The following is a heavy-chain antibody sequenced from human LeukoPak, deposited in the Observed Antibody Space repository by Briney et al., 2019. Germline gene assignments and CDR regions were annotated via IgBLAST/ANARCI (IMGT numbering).Heavy chain of an antibody. CDR1: GFTLRNFW. Sequence: GGSLRPSCAASGFTLRNFWMSWVRQAPGKGLEWLANINQDGSAKYYVDSVKGRFTISRDNAKNSLYLEMNSQRAEDTAVYYCARDYSSSWSYFDYWGQGTLVTVSS. J-gene: IGHJ4*02. CDR2: INQDGSAK. CDR3: ARDYSSSWSYFDY. D-gene: IGHD6-13*01. V-gene: IGHV3-7*01.